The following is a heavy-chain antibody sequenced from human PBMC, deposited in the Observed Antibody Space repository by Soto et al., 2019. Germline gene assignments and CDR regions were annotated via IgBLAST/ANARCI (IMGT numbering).Heavy chain of an antibody. CDR1: GGSISSYY. V-gene: IGHV4-59*12. CDR2: IDYIGST. CDR3: ARGGGYDFFDF. Sequence: SETLPLTCTVSGGSISSYYWSWIRQPPGKGLEWIGYIDYIGSTNYNPSFKGRLTLSVDRTRNQFSLSLSSMTAADTAVYYCARGGGYDFFDFCGQGSQVIVSA. D-gene: IGHD2-15*01. J-gene: IGHJ4*02.